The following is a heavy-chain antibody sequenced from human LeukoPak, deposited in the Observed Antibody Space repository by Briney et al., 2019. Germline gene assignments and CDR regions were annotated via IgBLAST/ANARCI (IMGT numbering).Heavy chain of an antibody. Sequence: GGSLRLSCAASGFTFSSYGMRGVCEAPGKGVGWVAVIWYDGSNKYYVQSVKGRFTISRDNSKNTRYLRMSSLRAEDTALYYCASDAAYKFDYWGQGTLVTFSS. CDR2: IWYDGSNK. V-gene: IGHV3-33*01. D-gene: IGHD1-1*01. CDR3: ASDAAYKFDY. J-gene: IGHJ4*02. CDR1: GFTFSSYG.